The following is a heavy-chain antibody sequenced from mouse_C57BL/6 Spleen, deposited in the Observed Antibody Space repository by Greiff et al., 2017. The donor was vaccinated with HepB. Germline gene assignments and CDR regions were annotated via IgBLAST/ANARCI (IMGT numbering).Heavy chain of an antibody. CDR3: ARFDYGRAWFAD. D-gene: IGHD2-4*01. J-gene: IGHJ3*01. Sequence: VQLQQSGAELVKPGASVKMSCTASGYTFTSYWITWVKQRPGQGLEWIGDIYPGSGSTNYNEKFKSKSTLTVDTSSSTAYMQLSSLTSEDSAVYYWARFDYGRAWFADWGQGTLVTVSA. CDR1: GYTFTSYW. CDR2: IYPGSGST. V-gene: IGHV1-55*01.